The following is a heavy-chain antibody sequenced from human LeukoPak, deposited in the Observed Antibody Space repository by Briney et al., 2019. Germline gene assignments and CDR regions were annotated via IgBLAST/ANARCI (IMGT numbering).Heavy chain of an antibody. CDR1: GFTFSSFG. Sequence: GGSLRLSCAASGFTFSSFGMHWVRQTPGKGLEWVTFIHNYETTEYYADSVKGRFTISRDNSKNTVYLQMNSLRVEDAAVYYCTKDDPTGRYLWGQGTLVTVSS. V-gene: IGHV3-30*02. J-gene: IGHJ4*02. CDR2: IHNYETTE. CDR3: TKDDPTGRYL. D-gene: IGHD1-26*01.